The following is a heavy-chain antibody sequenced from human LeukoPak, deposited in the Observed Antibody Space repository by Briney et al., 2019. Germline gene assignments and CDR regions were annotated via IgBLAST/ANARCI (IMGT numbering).Heavy chain of an antibody. J-gene: IGHJ6*03. D-gene: IGHD2-21*02. Sequence: GGSLRLSCTASGFTFSSYSMNWVRQAPGKGLEWVSSISTSSSYIYYADSVKGRFTISRDNAKNSLYLQMNTLRAEDTAVYYCARGGDQDYYYYYMDVWGKGTTVTVSS. V-gene: IGHV3-21*03. CDR3: ARGGDQDYYYYYMDV. CDR2: ISTSSSYI. CDR1: GFTFSSYS.